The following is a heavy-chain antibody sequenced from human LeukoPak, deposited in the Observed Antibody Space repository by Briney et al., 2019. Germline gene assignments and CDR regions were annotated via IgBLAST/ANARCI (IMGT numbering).Heavy chain of an antibody. D-gene: IGHD6-19*01. J-gene: IGHJ4*02. Sequence: GGSLRLSCAASGFTFSDYYMSWLRQAPGKGLEWVSYISSSGSTIYYADSVKGRFTISRDNAKNSLYLQMNSLRAEDTAVYYCARVARGWYGPAYYFDYWGQGTLVTVSS. CDR3: ARVARGWYGPAYYFDY. CDR2: ISSSGSTI. V-gene: IGHV3-11*01. CDR1: GFTFSDYY.